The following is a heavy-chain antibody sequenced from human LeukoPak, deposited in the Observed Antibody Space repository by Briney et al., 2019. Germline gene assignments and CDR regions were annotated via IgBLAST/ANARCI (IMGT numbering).Heavy chain of an antibody. Sequence: SETLSLTCAVYGGSFSGYYWSWIRQPPGKGLEWIGEINHSGSTNYNPSLKSRVTISVDTSKNQFSLKLSSVTAADTAVYYCARGYWLYSSSADFDYWGQGTLVTVSS. V-gene: IGHV4-34*01. CDR1: GGSFSGYY. CDR2: INHSGST. CDR3: ARGYWLYSSSADFDY. D-gene: IGHD6-6*01. J-gene: IGHJ4*02.